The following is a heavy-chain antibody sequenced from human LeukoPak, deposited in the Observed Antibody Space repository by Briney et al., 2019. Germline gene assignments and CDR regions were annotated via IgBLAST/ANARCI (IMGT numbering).Heavy chain of an antibody. CDR3: AKSGGGYSSGWFY. CDR2: IKQDGSEK. CDR1: GFTFSSYW. Sequence: PGGSLRLSCAASGFTFSSYWMSWVRQAPGKGLEWVANIKQDGSEKYYADSVKGRFTISRDNSKNTLYLQMNSLRAEDTAVYYCAKSGGGYSSGWFYWGQGTLVTVSS. V-gene: IGHV3-7*01. J-gene: IGHJ4*02. D-gene: IGHD6-19*01.